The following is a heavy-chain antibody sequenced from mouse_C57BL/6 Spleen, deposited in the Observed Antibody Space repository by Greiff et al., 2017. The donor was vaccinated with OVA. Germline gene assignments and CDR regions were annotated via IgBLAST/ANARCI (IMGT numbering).Heavy chain of an antibody. CDR2: ISSGSSTI. V-gene: IGHV5-17*01. J-gene: IGHJ4*01. CDR3: ASYDYDGGCYAMDY. D-gene: IGHD2-4*01. CDR1: G. Sequence: EVHLVESGGGLVKPGGSLKLSCAASGMHWVRQAPEKVLEWVAYISSGSSTIYSADTVTGRFTIFRDNAKNTLFRQMNSLMSENTAMYYGASYDYDGGCYAMDYWGQGTSVTVSS.